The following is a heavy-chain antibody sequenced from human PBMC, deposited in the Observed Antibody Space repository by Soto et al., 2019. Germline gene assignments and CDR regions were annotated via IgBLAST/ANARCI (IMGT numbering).Heavy chain of an antibody. CDR1: GGTFSSYA. CDR3: ARTVVVAATPVFNYYYGMDV. CDR2: IIPIFGTA. V-gene: IGHV1-69*13. J-gene: IGHJ6*02. D-gene: IGHD2-15*01. Sequence: ASVKVSCKASGGTFSSYAISWVRQAPGQGLEWMGGIIPIFGTANYAQKFQGRVTITADESTSTAYMELSSLRSEDTAVYYCARTVVVAATPVFNYYYGMDVWGQGTTVTVSS.